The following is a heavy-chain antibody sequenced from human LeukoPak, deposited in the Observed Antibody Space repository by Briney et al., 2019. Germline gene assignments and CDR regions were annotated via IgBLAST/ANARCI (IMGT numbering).Heavy chain of an antibody. Sequence: SGGSLRLSCAASGFTFSSYAMPWVRQAPGKGLEWVAVISYDGSNKYYADSVKGRFTISRDNSKNTLYLQMNSLRAEDTAVYYCARDQLKSSSSWYYFDYWGQGTLVTVSS. D-gene: IGHD6-13*01. CDR1: GFTFSSYA. V-gene: IGHV3-30-3*01. J-gene: IGHJ4*02. CDR3: ARDQLKSSSSWYYFDY. CDR2: ISYDGSNK.